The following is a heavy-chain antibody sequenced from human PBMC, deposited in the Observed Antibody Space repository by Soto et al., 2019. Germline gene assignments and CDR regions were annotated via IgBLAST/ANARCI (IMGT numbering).Heavy chain of an antibody. V-gene: IGHV4-39*01. J-gene: IGHJ5*02. CDR1: GGSITSSSHF. Sequence: ASETLSLTCSASGGSITSSSHFWGWVRQPPGKGLEWIGTIYFTGNTYYTPSLKSRLTMSIDTSKNEFSLRLNSVTAADTAVYYCAGQTFTIDAASYGRSNWFDPWGQGTLVTVSS. CDR3: AGQTFTIDAASYGRSNWFDP. D-gene: IGHD3-9*01. CDR2: IYFTGNT.